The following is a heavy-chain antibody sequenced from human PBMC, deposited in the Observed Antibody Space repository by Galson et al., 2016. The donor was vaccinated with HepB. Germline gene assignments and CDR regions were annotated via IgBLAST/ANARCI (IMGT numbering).Heavy chain of an antibody. CDR2: IYHTGTS. J-gene: IGHJ5*02. CDR1: GASINSSNW. Sequence: SETLSLTCAVSGASINSSNWWTWVRQAPGKGPEWIGEIYHTGTSNNNPFLNSRFSLSIDTSRNQFSLNLKSVNAADTAVYYCARAVVIPGTRMAFDLWGQGTLVTVSS. V-gene: IGHV4-4*02. CDR3: ARAVVIPGTRMAFDL. D-gene: IGHD4-23*01.